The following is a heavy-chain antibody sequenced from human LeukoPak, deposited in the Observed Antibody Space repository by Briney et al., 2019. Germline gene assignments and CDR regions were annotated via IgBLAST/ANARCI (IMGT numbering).Heavy chain of an antibody. CDR1: GFTLSIYN. V-gene: IGHV3-48*01. CDR3: ARGAYYYED. D-gene: IGHD3-22*01. Sequence: GGSLRLSCTASGFTLSIYNMNWVRQAPGKGLEWVSYISSSSSSIYYADSVKGRFTISRDNAKNSLYLQMNSLRAEDTAVYYCARGAYYYEDWGQGTLVTVSS. J-gene: IGHJ4*02. CDR2: ISSSSSSI.